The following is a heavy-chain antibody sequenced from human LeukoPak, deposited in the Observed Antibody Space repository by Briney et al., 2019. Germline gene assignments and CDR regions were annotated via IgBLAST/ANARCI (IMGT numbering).Heavy chain of an antibody. D-gene: IGHD3-3*01. CDR3: ARDETYYDFWSGYWIYGMDV. CDR1: GYTFTSYY. J-gene: IGHJ6*02. CDR2: INPSGGST. Sequence: ASVKASCKASGYTFTSYYMHWVRQAPGQGLEWMGIINPSGGSTSYAQKFQGRVTMTRDTSTSTVYMELSSLRSEDTAVYYCARDETYYDFWSGYWIYGMDVWGQGTTVTVSS. V-gene: IGHV1-46*01.